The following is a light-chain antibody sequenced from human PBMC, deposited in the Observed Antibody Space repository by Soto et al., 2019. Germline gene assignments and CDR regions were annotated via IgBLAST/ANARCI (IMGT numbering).Light chain of an antibody. CDR2: AVS. CDR1: QGIRRD. Sequence: DIQMTQSPSSLSAPVGGRVTITCRASQGIRRDLGWYQQKPGKAPTRLIYAVSSLHSGVPSRFSGSGSGTEITLTISSLQPEDFATYYCLQHNSYPLTFGGGTKVEIK. J-gene: IGKJ4*01. CDR3: LQHNSYPLT. V-gene: IGKV1-17*01.